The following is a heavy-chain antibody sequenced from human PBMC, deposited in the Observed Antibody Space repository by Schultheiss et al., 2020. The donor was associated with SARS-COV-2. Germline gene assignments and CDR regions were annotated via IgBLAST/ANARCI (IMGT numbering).Heavy chain of an antibody. CDR1: GFTFSSHW. J-gene: IGHJ6*02. Sequence: GGSLRLSCIASGFTFSSHWMTWVRQAPGKGLEWVATIKGDGSEKHYVDSLKGRFTISRDNAKNSLYLQMNSLRAEDTAIYFCARVESSSWYNSYYGLDVWGQGTTVTVSS. CDR2: IKGDGSEK. CDR3: ARVESSSWYNSYYGLDV. D-gene: IGHD6-13*01. V-gene: IGHV3-7*05.